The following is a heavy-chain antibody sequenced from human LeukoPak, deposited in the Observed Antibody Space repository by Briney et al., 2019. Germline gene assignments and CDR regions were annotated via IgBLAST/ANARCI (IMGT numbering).Heavy chain of an antibody. CDR2: INHSGST. CDR3: ARGVWYYYGSGSYIANWFDP. V-gene: IGHV4-34*01. Sequence: SETLSLTCAVYGGSFSGYYWSWIRQPPGKGLEWIGEINHSGSTNYNPSLKSRVTISVDTSKNQFSLKLSSVTAADTAVYYCARGVWYYYGSGSYIANWFDPWGQGTLVTVSS. D-gene: IGHD3-10*01. J-gene: IGHJ5*02. CDR1: GGSFSGYY.